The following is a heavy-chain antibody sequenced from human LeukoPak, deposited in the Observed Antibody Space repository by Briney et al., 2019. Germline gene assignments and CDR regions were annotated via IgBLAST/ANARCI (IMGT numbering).Heavy chain of an antibody. V-gene: IGHV4-34*01. J-gene: IGHJ5*02. CDR2: INHSGST. D-gene: IGHD3-10*01. CDR1: GGSFSGYY. CDR3: ARPRYYYGSGHNWFDP. Sequence: SETLSLTCAVYGGSFSGYYWSWIRQPPGKGLEWIGEINHSGSTNYNPSLKSRVTISVDTSKNQFSLKLSSVTAADTAVYYCARPRYYYGSGHNWFDPWGQGTLVTVSS.